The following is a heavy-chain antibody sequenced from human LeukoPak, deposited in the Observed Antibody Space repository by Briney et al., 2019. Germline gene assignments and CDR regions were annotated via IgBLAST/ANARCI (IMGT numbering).Heavy chain of an antibody. Sequence: GGSLRLSCAASGFTFSSYGMHWVRQARGKGLEWVAFIRYDGSNKYYADSVKGRFTISRGNSKNTLYLQMNSLRAEDTAVYYCAKDQTEWLLSSFDYWGQGTLVTVSS. J-gene: IGHJ4*02. V-gene: IGHV3-30*02. CDR1: GFTFSSYG. CDR2: IRYDGSNK. D-gene: IGHD3-3*01. CDR3: AKDQTEWLLSSFDY.